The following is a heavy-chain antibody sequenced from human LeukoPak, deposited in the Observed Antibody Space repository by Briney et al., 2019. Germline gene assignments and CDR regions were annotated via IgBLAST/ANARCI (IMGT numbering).Heavy chain of an antibody. CDR1: GFTFSSYS. Sequence: GGSLRLSCAASGFTFSSYSMNWVRQAPGKGLEWVSSISSSSSYIYYADSVKGRFTISRDNAKNSLYLQMNSLRAEDTAVYYCARVDPRLRDSYFDYWGQGTLVTVSS. J-gene: IGHJ4*02. V-gene: IGHV3-21*01. D-gene: IGHD4-17*01. CDR3: ARVDPRLRDSYFDY. CDR2: ISSSSSYI.